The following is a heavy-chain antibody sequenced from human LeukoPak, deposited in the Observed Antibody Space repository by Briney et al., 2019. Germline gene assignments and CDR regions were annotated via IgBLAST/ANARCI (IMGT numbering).Heavy chain of an antibody. J-gene: IGHJ4*02. CDR2: IRHKGYGGTT. V-gene: IGHV3-49*04. CDR1: GFTFGDYA. Sequence: GGSLRLSCTASGFTFGDYAMSWVRQAPGKGLEWVAFIRHKGYGGTTEYAASVKGRFTTSRDDSKSIAYLQMNSLKTEDTAVYYCTRENAGSSGDYWGQGTLVTVSS. CDR3: TRENAGSSGDY. D-gene: IGHD6-19*01.